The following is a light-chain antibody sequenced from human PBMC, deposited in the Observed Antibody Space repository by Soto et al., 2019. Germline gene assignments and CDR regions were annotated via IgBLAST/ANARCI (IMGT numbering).Light chain of an antibody. J-gene: IGLJ1*01. Sequence: QSALTQPASVSGSPGQSITTSCTGTSSDVGGYNYVSWYQLHPGKAPKLMIHEVSERPSGVSNRFSGSKSGNTASLTISGLQAEDEADYYCPSYASSVTYVFGSGTKVTVL. CDR2: EVS. CDR3: PSYASSVTYV. CDR1: SSDVGGYNY. V-gene: IGLV2-14*01.